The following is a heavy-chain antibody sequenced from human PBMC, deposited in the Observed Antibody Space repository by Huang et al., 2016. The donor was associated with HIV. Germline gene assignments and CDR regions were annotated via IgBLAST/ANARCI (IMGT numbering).Heavy chain of an antibody. CDR2: IYWEDAK. D-gene: IGHD2-2*01. CDR1: GFSLSTSGVG. J-gene: IGHJ2*01. V-gene: IGHV2-5*02. Sequence: QMTLKESGPTLVKPTQTLTLTCTFSGFSLSTSGVGVGWIRQPPGKALEWLALIYWEDAKRYNPSLKSTLTITKDTSKNQEVLTTTSRDPKDTATYYSAQRYSASWPNWYFDLWGQGTLVTVSS. CDR3: AQRYSASWPNWYFDL.